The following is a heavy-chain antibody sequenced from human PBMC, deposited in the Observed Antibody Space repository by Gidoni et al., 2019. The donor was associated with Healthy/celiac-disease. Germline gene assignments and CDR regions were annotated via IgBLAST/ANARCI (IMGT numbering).Heavy chain of an antibody. CDR3: ARESVGGRSDYYYYGMDV. CDR2: ISSIGSTI. D-gene: IGHD3-3*01. CDR1: GLHFSHSY. Sequence: QVQLVESGGVLVKPGGSLGLSCAASGLHFSHSYRSWIGQSPGKGLEWFSYISSIGSTIYYADSVKGRFTISRDNAKNSLYLQMNSLRAEYTAVYYCARESVGGRSDYYYYGMDVWGQGTTVTVSS. V-gene: IGHV3-11*01. J-gene: IGHJ6*02.